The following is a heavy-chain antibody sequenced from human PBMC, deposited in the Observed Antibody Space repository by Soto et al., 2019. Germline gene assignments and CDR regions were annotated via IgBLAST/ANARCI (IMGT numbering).Heavy chain of an antibody. CDR2: INPSGGST. Sequence: ASVKVSCKASGYTFTSYYMHWVRQAPGQGLEWMGIINPSGGSTSYAQKFQGRVTMTRDTSTSTVYMELSSLRSEDTAVYYCARDSSPIWYYYGSEGSNWFDSWGQGTLVTVPS. CDR3: ARDSSPIWYYYGSEGSNWFDS. D-gene: IGHD3-10*01. CDR1: GYTFTSYY. V-gene: IGHV1-46*01. J-gene: IGHJ5*01.